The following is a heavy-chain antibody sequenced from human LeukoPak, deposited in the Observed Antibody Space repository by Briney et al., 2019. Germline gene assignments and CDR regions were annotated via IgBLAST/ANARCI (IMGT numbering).Heavy chain of an antibody. J-gene: IGHJ5*02. D-gene: IGHD1-14*01. V-gene: IGHV3-7*01. CDR2: IKQDGSRK. CDR1: GFTVTHNY. Sequence: GGSLRLSCAVSGFTVTHNYVSWVRQAPGKGLEWVAKIKQDGSRKDYVDSVKGRFTISRDNAKNSLYLEMSSLRVEDTGVYYCARENPYVSWGQGTLVTVSS. CDR3: ARENPYVS.